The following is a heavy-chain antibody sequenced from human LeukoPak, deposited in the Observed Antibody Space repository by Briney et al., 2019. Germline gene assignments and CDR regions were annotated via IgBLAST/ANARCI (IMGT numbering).Heavy chain of an antibody. J-gene: IGHJ4*02. D-gene: IGHD6-19*01. CDR1: GFTFGAYA. CDR2: ISGTGGRT. Sequence: GGSLRLSCAASGFTFGAYAMTWVRQAPGKGLEWVSAISGTGGRTFYADSVKGRFTISRDNAKNSLYLQMNSLRAEDTAVYYCARDRSSGWYDYWGQGTLVTVSS. V-gene: IGHV3-23*01. CDR3: ARDRSSGWYDY.